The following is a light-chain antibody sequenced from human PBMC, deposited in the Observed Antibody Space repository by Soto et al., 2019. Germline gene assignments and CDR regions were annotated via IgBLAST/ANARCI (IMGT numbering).Light chain of an antibody. V-gene: IGKV3-15*01. CDR2: DAS. CDR3: QQYNNWPYT. J-gene: IGKJ2*01. CDR1: QSVGSN. Sequence: EIVLTHSPATLSVSPGERATLSCRASQSVGSNLAWYQQRPGQPPRLLIYDASTRATDIPARFSGGGSGTDFTLTISSLQSEEFAVYYCQQYNNWPYTFGQGTKLQIK.